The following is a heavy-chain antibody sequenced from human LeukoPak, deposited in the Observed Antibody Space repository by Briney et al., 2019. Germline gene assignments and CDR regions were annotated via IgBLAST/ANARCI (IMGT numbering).Heavy chain of an antibody. CDR3: ARQTREYSYGTYFDY. J-gene: IGHJ4*02. Sequence: PSETLSLTCTVSGGSISSYYWSWIRQPPGKGLEWIGEINHSGSTNYNPSLKSRVTISVDTSKNQFSLKLSSVTAADTAVYYCARQTREYSYGTYFDYWGQGTLVTVSS. CDR2: INHSGST. V-gene: IGHV4-34*01. D-gene: IGHD5-18*01. CDR1: GGSISSYY.